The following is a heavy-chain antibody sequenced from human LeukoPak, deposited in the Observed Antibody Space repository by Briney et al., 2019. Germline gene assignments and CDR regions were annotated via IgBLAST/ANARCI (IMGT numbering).Heavy chain of an antibody. Sequence: SETLSLTCAVYGGSFSRYYWSWIRQSPGKGLEWIAEIDHRGDTNYNPSVKSRVTISVDTSKNQFSLKVRSLSAADTAVYYCAIGAKVSETGYFDFWGQGTPVTVSS. V-gene: IGHV4-34*01. CDR1: GGSFSRYY. CDR2: IDHRGDT. J-gene: IGHJ4*03. D-gene: IGHD1-26*01. CDR3: AIGAKVSETGYFDF.